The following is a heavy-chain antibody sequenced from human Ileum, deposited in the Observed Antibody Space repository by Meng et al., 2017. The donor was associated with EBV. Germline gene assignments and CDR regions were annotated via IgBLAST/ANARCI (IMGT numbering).Heavy chain of an antibody. J-gene: IGHJ4*02. CDR2: IYWNDDK. CDR3: ARRPGSPSSRFDY. V-gene: IGHV2-5*01. D-gene: IGHD6-6*01. CDR1: GFSLPSRGLG. Sequence: GSGPPLVKPTQTLTLTCSFSGFSLPSRGLGVGWIRQPPGKALEWLALIYWNDDKRYSPSLKSRLTVTRDTSKNQVVLTLTNVDPVDTATYYCARRPGSPSSRFDYWGQGTLVTVSS.